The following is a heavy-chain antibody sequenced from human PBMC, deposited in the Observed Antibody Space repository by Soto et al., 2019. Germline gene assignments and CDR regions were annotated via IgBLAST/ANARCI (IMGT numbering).Heavy chain of an antibody. Sequence: QVQLQESGPGLVKPSQTLSLTCTVSVGSISSGDYYWSWIRQPPGKGLEWIGYIYYSGSTYYNPSLKSRVTISVDTSKNQSSLKLSSVTAADTAVYYCARAGVGYGDYVYPEYFLHWGQGTLVTVSS. D-gene: IGHD4-17*01. J-gene: IGHJ1*01. CDR2: IYYSGST. CDR3: ARAGVGYGDYVYPEYFLH. V-gene: IGHV4-30-4*01. CDR1: VGSISSGDYY.